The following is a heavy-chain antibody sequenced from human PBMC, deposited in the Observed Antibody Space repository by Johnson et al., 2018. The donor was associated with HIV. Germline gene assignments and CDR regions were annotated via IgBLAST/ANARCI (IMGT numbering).Heavy chain of an antibody. D-gene: IGHD6-13*01. CDR1: GFTFSSYG. CDR2: ISWNSGSI. Sequence: VQLVESGGGVVQPGGSLRLSCAASGFTFSSYGMHWVRQAPGKGLEWVSGISWNSGSIGYADSVKGRFTISRDNAKYFLYLQMNSLRAEDTAVYYCAKDWAYSSSWYDEGLAFDIWGQGTMVTVSS. CDR3: AKDWAYSSSWYDEGLAFDI. V-gene: IGHV3-NL1*01. J-gene: IGHJ3*02.